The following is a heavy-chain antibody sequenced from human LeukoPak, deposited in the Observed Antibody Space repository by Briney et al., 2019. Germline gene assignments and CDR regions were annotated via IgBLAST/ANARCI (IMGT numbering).Heavy chain of an antibody. CDR2: IKVDGGEK. J-gene: IGHJ6*03. V-gene: IGHV3-7*01. CDR1: GFTFSSYW. D-gene: IGHD3-9*01. Sequence: GGSLRLSCAAAGFTFSSYWMSWVRQAPGKGLEWVANIKVDGGEKYYVDSVRGRFTLSRDNAENSLYLQMNSLRAEDTAVYYCARDHHDILTGYYSNYYNYYYMDVWGKGTTVTVSS. CDR3: ARDHHDILTGYYSNYYNYYYMDV.